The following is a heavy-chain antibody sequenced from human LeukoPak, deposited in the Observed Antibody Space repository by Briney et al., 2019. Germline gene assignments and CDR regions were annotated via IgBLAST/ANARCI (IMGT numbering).Heavy chain of an antibody. CDR1: GFTFSSYW. CDR2: IKQDGSEK. Sequence: PGGSLRLSCAASGFTFSSYWMSWVRQAPGKGLEWVANIKQDGSEKYYVDSVKGRFTISRDNAKNSLYLQMNSLRAEDTAVYYCTTDLGGETFDYWGQGTLVTVSS. D-gene: IGHD2-15*01. J-gene: IGHJ4*02. V-gene: IGHV3-7*01. CDR3: TTDLGGETFDY.